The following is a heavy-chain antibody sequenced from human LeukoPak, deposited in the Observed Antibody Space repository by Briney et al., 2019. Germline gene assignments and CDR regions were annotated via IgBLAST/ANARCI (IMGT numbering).Heavy chain of an antibody. D-gene: IGHD6-6*01. CDR2: IRSKAYGGTT. V-gene: IGHV3-49*04. CDR1: GFTFGDYA. CDR3: TRVVKDSSSSYDY. J-gene: IGHJ4*02. Sequence: PGRSLRLSCTASGFTFGDYAMSWVRQAPGKGLEWVGFIRSKAYGGTTEYAASVKGRFTISRDDSKSIAYLQMNSLKTEDTAVYYCTRVVKDSSSSYDYWGQGTLVTVSS.